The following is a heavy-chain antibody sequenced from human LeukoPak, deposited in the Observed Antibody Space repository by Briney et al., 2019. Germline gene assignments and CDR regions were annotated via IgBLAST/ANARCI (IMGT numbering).Heavy chain of an antibody. Sequence: SVKVSCKXSGGTFSSYAISWVRQAPGQGLEWMGGIIPIFGTANYAQKFQGRVTITADESTSTAYMELSRLRSEDTAVYYCARNSLPRVYYYYYMDVWGKGTTVTVSS. D-gene: IGHD4-23*01. V-gene: IGHV1-69*13. J-gene: IGHJ6*03. CDR2: IIPIFGTA. CDR3: ARNSLPRVYYYYYMDV. CDR1: GGTFSSYA.